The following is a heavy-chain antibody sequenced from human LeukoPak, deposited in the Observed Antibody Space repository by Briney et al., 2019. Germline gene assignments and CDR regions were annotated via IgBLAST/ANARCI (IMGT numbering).Heavy chain of an antibody. V-gene: IGHV3-74*01. CDR1: GFTFSSHG. CDR3: ARGAYYDRTRFDP. J-gene: IGHJ5*02. Sequence: GGSLRLSCAASGFTFSSHGMNWVRQAPGKGLVWVSRINSDGSSTSYADSVKGRFTISRDNAKNSLYLQMNSLRAEDTAVYYCARGAYYDRTRFDPWGQGTLVTVSS. D-gene: IGHD3-22*01. CDR2: INSDGSST.